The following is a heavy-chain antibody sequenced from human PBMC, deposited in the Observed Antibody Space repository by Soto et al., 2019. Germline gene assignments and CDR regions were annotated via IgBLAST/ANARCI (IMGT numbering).Heavy chain of an antibody. J-gene: IGHJ3*02. CDR2: ISTASTYT. CDR1: GFIFSEYY. D-gene: IGHD5-12*01. Sequence: QVQLVESGGGLVKPGGSLRLSCSVSGFIFSEYYMSWIRQAPGKGLEWVSSISTASTYTTNADSVKGRFTISRDNAENSLYLQMNSLRAEDTAVYYCARHPWLAIDAFDIWGQGTMVTVSS. V-gene: IGHV3-11*06. CDR3: ARHPWLAIDAFDI.